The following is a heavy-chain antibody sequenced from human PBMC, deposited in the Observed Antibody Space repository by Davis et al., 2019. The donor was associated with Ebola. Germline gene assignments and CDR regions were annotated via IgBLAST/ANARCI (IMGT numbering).Heavy chain of an antibody. V-gene: IGHV4-39*01. CDR1: GGPISSSSYY. D-gene: IGHD6-19*01. CDR3: AVSSGWYYFDY. CDR2: IYYSGST. Sequence: SETLSLTCTVPGGPISSSSYYWGWIRQPPGKGLEWIGSIYYSGSTYYNPSLKSRVTISVDTSKNQFSLKLSSVTAADTAVYYCAVSSGWYYFDYWGQGTLVTVSS. J-gene: IGHJ4*02.